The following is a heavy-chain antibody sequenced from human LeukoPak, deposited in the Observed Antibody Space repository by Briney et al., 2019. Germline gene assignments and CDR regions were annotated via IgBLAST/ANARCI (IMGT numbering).Heavy chain of an antibody. J-gene: IGHJ6*03. V-gene: IGHV4-59*08. CDR3: AGRGFRYYYYMDV. CDR2: IYYSGST. CDR1: GGSISSYY. Sequence: SETLSLTCTVSGGSISSYYWSWIRQPPGKGLEWIGYIYYSGSTNYNPSLKSRVTISVDTSKNQFSLKLSSVTAADTAVYYCAGRGFRYYYYMDVWGKGTTVTVSS. D-gene: IGHD3-10*01.